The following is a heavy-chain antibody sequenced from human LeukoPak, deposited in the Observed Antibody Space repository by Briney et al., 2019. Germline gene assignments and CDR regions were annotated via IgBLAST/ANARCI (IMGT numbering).Heavy chain of an antibody. D-gene: IGHD3-22*01. V-gene: IGHV4-4*07. Sequence: SETLSLTCSVSGGSISSYCWRWIRQPAGKGLEWIGRICTSGSTKYNPSLKSRVTMSVDTSKNQFSLKLSSVTAADTAVYYCARDAPISGYYDSSGSQLDYWGQGTLVTVSS. CDR1: GGSISSYC. CDR2: ICTSGST. CDR3: ARDAPISGYYDSSGSQLDY. J-gene: IGHJ4*02.